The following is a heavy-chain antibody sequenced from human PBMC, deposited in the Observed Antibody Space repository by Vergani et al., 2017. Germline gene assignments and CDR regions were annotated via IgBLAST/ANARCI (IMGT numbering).Heavy chain of an antibody. D-gene: IGHD3-10*01. Sequence: EVQLVQSGAEVKKPGESLKISCKGSGYSFTSYWIGWVRQMPGKGLEWMGIIYPGDSDTRYSLSFQGQVTISADKSISTAYLQWSSLKASDTAMYYCARHQYYYGSGTYRGGMDVWGQGTTVTVSS. V-gene: IGHV5-51*01. J-gene: IGHJ6*02. CDR3: ARHQYYYGSGTYRGGMDV. CDR1: GYSFTSYW. CDR2: IYPGDSDT.